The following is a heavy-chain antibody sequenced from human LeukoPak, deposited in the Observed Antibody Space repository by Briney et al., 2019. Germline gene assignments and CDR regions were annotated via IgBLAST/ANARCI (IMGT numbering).Heavy chain of an antibody. CDR1: GFTFSSYW. CDR3: ARDSGRVNY. V-gene: IGHV3-7*01. CDR2: IKQDGSEK. J-gene: IGHJ4*02. D-gene: IGHD6-19*01. Sequence: PGGPLRLSCAASGFTFSSYWMSWVRQAPGKGLEWVANIKQDGSEKNYVDSVKGRFTISRDNAKNSLFLQMNSLRPEDTAVYYCARDSGRVNYWGQGTLVTVSS.